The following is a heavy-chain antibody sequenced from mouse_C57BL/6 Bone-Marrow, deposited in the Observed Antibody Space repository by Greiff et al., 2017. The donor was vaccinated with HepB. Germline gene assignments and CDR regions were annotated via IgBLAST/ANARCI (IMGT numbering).Heavy chain of an antibody. D-gene: IGHD2-4*01. J-gene: IGHJ1*03. Sequence: EVKLVESGGGLVKPGGSLKLSCAASGFTFSSYAMSWVRQTPEKRLEWVATISDGGSYTYYPDNVKGRFTISRDNAKNNLYLQMSHLKSEDTAMYYCARGGYYDYPYWYFDVWGTGTTVTVSS. V-gene: IGHV5-4*03. CDR2: ISDGGSYT. CDR3: ARGGYYDYPYWYFDV. CDR1: GFTFSSYA.